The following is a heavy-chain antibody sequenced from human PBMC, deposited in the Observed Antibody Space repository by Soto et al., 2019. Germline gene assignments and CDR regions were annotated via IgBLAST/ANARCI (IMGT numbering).Heavy chain of an antibody. CDR1: GGSIRSADYH. D-gene: IGHD3-10*01. J-gene: IGHJ6*02. V-gene: IGHV4-30-4*01. CDR3: ARGRADSAGSSFGRRMDD. CDR2: TDYSGGT. Sequence: QVPLQESGPGLLTPSQTLSLTCTVSGGSIRSADYHWGWIRQFPGKGLEWIGNTDYSGGTHKNPARKGRVAISVDTSKSLICLTLTSVTAADSATYFGARGRADSAGSSFGRRMDDWGQGTTVTVCS.